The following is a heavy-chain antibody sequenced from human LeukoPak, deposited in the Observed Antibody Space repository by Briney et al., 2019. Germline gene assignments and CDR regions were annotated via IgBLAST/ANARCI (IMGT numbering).Heavy chain of an antibody. CDR3: AREGGPYRPLDY. CDR2: VNLQGST. CDR1: GGSISNTNW. Sequence: SETLSLTCGVSGGSISNTNWWTWFRQPPGKGLEWIGEVNLQGSTNYNPSLKSRVAIIVDKSENHISLKLTSVPAADTAVYYCAREGGPYRPLDYSGQGTLVSVAS. J-gene: IGHJ4*02. V-gene: IGHV4-4*02.